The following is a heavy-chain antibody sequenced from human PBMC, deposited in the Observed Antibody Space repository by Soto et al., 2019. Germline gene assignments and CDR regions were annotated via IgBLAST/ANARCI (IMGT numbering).Heavy chain of an antibody. CDR2: SSNSGSFT. V-gene: IGHV3-11*06. CDR1: GFPLSDHY. D-gene: IGHD2-21*02. J-gene: IGHJ4*02. CDR3: VKSGDNHNALDY. Sequence: GGSLRLSCTASGFPLSDHYMSWIRQAPGKGLEWIGYSSNSGSFTRYADSVKGRFSFSRDNAKNSLYLRINSLRGDDTAIYYCVKSGDNHNALDYWGQGTPVTVSS.